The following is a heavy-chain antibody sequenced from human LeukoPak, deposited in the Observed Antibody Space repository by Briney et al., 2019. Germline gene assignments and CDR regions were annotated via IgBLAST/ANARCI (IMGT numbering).Heavy chain of an antibody. Sequence: ASVKVSCKASGYTFTSYGISWVRQAPGQGLEWMGWISAYNGNTNYAQKLQGRVTMTTDTSTSTAYMELRSLRSDDTAVYYCAIGQTYYYGSGSYGPGKFDPRGQGTLVTVSS. D-gene: IGHD3-10*01. J-gene: IGHJ5*02. CDR3: AIGQTYYYGSGSYGPGKFDP. V-gene: IGHV1-18*01. CDR1: GYTFTSYG. CDR2: ISAYNGNT.